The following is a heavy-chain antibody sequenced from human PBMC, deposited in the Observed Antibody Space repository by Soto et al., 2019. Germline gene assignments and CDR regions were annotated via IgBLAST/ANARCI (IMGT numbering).Heavy chain of an antibody. CDR3: ARQGYYGSNGKSNYPPSRY. D-gene: IGHD3-22*01. V-gene: IGHV4-39*01. J-gene: IGHJ4*02. CDR2: IYYSGRT. Sequence: PSETLSLTCTFSVGSVSSSDYYCGWIRQPPWKGLEWIGSIYYSGRTYDNPSLKSRLTTPVDTSKNQFSLKLSSVTATATAVYFCARQGYYGSNGKSNYPPSRYLGQGTLVNVSS. CDR1: VGSVSSSDYY.